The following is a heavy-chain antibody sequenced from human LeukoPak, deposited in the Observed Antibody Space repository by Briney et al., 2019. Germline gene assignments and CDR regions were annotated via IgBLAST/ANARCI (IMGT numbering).Heavy chain of an antibody. Sequence: GGSLRLSCAGSGFTFSNYWIHWVRQTPDKGLVWVSRINPAGNYANYADSVKGRFTISRDNAKNTVYLQMNSLRAEDTAVYYCARDLDPTRIMASSWPLDYWGQGTLVTVSS. J-gene: IGHJ4*02. CDR2: INPAGNYA. D-gene: IGHD6-13*01. CDR3: ARDLDPTRIMASSWPLDY. CDR1: GFTFSNYW. V-gene: IGHV3-74*01.